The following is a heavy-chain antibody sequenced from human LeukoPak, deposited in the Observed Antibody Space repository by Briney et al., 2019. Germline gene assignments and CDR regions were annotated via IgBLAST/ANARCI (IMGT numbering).Heavy chain of an antibody. CDR2: ISSSGSTI. CDR3: ARVGHVVVTGFNFDY. V-gene: IGHV3-11*01. CDR1: GFTFSDYY. Sequence: GGSLRLSCAASGFTFSDYYMSWIRQAPGKGLEWVSYISSSGSTIYYADSVKGRFTISRDNAKNSLYLQTNSLRAEDTAVYYCARVGHVVVTGFNFDYWGQGTLVTVSS. J-gene: IGHJ4*02. D-gene: IGHD2-21*02.